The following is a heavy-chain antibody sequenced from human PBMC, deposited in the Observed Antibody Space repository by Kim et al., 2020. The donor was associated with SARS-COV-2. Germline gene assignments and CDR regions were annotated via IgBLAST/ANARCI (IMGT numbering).Heavy chain of an antibody. J-gene: IGHJ4*02. CDR1: EFSFRNYW. D-gene: IGHD1-26*01. Sequence: GGSLRLSCVVSEFSFRNYWMHWVRQVPGKGLEWVASLNGDGITTNYADSVTGRFTITRDNARNTLDLHMSKLTGEDTAIYYCARGGLGRWQQCFDQWGQGTLVTVSS. V-gene: IGHV3-74*01. CDR2: LNGDGITT. CDR3: ARGGLGRWQQCFDQ.